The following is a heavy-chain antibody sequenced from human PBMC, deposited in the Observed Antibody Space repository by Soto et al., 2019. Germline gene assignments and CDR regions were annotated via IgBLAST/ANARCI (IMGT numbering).Heavy chain of an antibody. CDR3: VKDDSSSWYRHDAFDI. CDR1: GFTFSSYA. D-gene: IGHD6-13*01. Sequence: GGSLRLSCSASGFTFSSYAMHWVRQAPGKGLEYVSAISSNGGSTYFADSVKGRFTISRDNSKNTLYLQMSSLRAEDTAVYYCVKDDSSSWYRHDAFDIWGQGTMVTVSS. CDR2: ISSNGGST. J-gene: IGHJ3*02. V-gene: IGHV3-64D*06.